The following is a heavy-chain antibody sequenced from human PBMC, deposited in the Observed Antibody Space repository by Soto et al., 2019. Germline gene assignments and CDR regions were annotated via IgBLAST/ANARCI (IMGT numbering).Heavy chain of an antibody. V-gene: IGHV4-39*01. J-gene: IGHJ5*02. Sequence: QLQLQESGPGLVKPSETLSLTCTVSGGSISSSSFHWGWIRQPPGKGLEWIGSIYYSGSTYYSPSLKSRVTISVDTYKNHFSLKLSSVTAADTAVYYCARRERAAGTDWWFDPWGQGTLVTVSS. CDR3: ARRERAAGTDWWFDP. CDR2: IYYSGST. D-gene: IGHD6-13*01. CDR1: GGSISSSSFH.